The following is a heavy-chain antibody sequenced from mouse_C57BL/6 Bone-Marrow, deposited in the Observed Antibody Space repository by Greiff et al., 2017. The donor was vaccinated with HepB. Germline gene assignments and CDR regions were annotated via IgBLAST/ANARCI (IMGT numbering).Heavy chain of an antibody. V-gene: IGHV1-81*01. J-gene: IGHJ2*01. CDR1: GYTFTSYG. CDR3: ARRRGNYSFDY. D-gene: IGHD2-1*01. CDR2: IYPRSGNT. Sequence: QVQLKESGAELARPGASVKLSCKASGYTFTSYGISWVKQRTGQGLEWIGEIYPRSGNTYYNEKFKGKATLTADKSSSTAYMELRSLTSEDSAVYFCARRRGNYSFDYWGQGTTLTVSS.